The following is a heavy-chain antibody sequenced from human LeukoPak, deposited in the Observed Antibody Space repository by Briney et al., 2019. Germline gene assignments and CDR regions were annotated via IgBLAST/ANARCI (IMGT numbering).Heavy chain of an antibody. CDR3: ARAPNDAFDI. Sequence: ASVKVSCKASGYTFTGYYMHWVRQAPGQGLEWMGWISAYNGNTNYAQKLQGRVTMTTDTSTSTAYMELRSLRSDDTAVYYCARAPNDAFDIWGQGTMVTVSS. V-gene: IGHV1-18*04. CDR1: GYTFTGYY. J-gene: IGHJ3*02. CDR2: ISAYNGNT.